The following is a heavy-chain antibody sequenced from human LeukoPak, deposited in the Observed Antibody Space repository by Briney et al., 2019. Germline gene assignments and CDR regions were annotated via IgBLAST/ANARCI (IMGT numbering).Heavy chain of an antibody. V-gene: IGHV1-2*02. D-gene: IGHD6-19*01. CDR2: INPNSGGT. CDR3: ASQYSSGWYGVDY. Sequence: ASVKVSCKASGYTFTGYYMHWVRQAPGQGLEWMGWINPNSGGTNYAQKFQGRITMTRDTSISTAYMELSRLRSDDTAVYYCASQYSSGWYGVDYWGQGTLVTVSS. CDR1: GYTFTGYY. J-gene: IGHJ4*02.